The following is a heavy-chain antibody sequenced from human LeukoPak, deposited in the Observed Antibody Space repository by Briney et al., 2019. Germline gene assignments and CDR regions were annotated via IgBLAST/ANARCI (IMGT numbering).Heavy chain of an antibody. J-gene: IGHJ4*02. V-gene: IGHV4-59*01. Sequence: PSETLSLTRSLSGGSISSYFRSWIRQPPGKRLEWIGLLSYSGTTIYNPSLKSRVTISADTSKNQFSLKVSSVTAADTAVYFCARDPLPQTYYGAFWGQGILVSVSS. CDR2: LSYSGTT. CDR1: GGSISSYF. CDR3: ARDPLPQTYYGAF. D-gene: IGHD1-26*01.